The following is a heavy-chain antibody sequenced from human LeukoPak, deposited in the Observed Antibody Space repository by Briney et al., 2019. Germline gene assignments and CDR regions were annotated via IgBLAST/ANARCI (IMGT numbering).Heavy chain of an antibody. CDR2: ISGSGGST. J-gene: IGHJ6*03. V-gene: IGHV3-23*01. CDR1: GFTFSSYA. D-gene: IGHD6-13*01. CDR3: AKDAHSSSWYGYYYYYMDV. Sequence: PGGSLRLSCAASGFTFSSYAMSWVRQAPGKGLEWVSAISGSGGSTCYADSVKGRFTISRDNSKNTLYLQMNSLRAEDTAVYYCAKDAHSSSWYGYYYYYMDVWGKGTTVTVSS.